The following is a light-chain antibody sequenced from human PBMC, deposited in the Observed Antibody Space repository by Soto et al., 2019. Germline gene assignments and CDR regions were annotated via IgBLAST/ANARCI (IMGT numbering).Light chain of an antibody. CDR3: PKYKSAPSLT. CDR1: QGTSNC. J-gene: IGKJ4*01. CDR2: AAS. Sequence: DIQMPQHPSSLSASAGDRVTITCRASQGTSNCLAWYQHKPGKGPKLLIYAASTLQSGVPYRVSGSGSGTDFTLTISSLQPEDVATYCCPKYKSAPSLTFRGGTKVEIK. V-gene: IGKV1-27*01.